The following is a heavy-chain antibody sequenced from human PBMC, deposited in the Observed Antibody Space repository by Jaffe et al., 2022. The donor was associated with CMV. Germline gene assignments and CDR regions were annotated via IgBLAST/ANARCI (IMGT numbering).Heavy chain of an antibody. CDR3: ARGTRRMIEEAFDI. Sequence: QLQLQESGPGLVKPSETLSLTCTVSGGSISSSSYYWGWIRQPPGKGLEWIGSIYYSGSTYYNPSLKSRVTISVDTSKNQFSLKLSSVTAADTAVYYCARGTRRMIEEAFDIWGQGTMVTVSS. D-gene: IGHD3-22*01. V-gene: IGHV4-39*01. J-gene: IGHJ3*02. CDR2: IYYSGST. CDR1: GGSISSSSYY.